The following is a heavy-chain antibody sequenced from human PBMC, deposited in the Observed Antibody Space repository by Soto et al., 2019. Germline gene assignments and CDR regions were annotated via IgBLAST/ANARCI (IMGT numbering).Heavy chain of an antibody. CDR1: GGSFTGYV. D-gene: IGHD3-22*01. CDR3: ARGYGYFRQ. V-gene: IGHV4-34*01. J-gene: IGHJ4*02. CDR2: ISYSGRT. Sequence: SETLSLTCDVSGGSFTGYVCNWIRQSPGKGLEWIGEISYSGRTSYNPSLKPRVTVSVDTARTQFSLNLTSVTDADTAFYYCARGYGYFRQWGQGVLVTVSS.